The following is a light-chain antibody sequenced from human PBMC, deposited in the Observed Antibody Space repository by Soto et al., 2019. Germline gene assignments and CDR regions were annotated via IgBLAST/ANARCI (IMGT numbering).Light chain of an antibody. CDR2: SAS. J-gene: IGKJ1*01. Sequence: EIVMTQSPATLSVSPGQRVTLSCRASQYIVSAVAWYQQKVGQAPRLLIYSASTRATGVPVRFSGSGSGTDFTLTITSLQSGDFGVYYCQQYKDWPTTFGQGTKVEI. CDR3: QQYKDWPTT. V-gene: IGKV3-15*01. CDR1: QYIVSA.